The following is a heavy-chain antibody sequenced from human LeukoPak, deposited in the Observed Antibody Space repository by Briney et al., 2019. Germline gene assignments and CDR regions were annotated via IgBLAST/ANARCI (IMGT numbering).Heavy chain of an antibody. Sequence: SETLSLTCAVYGGSFSGYYWSWIRQPPGRGLEWIGEINHSGSTNYNPSLKSRVTISVDTSKNQFSLKLSSVTAADTAVYYCARDPGCSSTSCYLAFDIWGQGTMVTVSS. D-gene: IGHD2-2*01. CDR2: INHSGST. V-gene: IGHV4-34*01. CDR1: GGSFSGYY. J-gene: IGHJ3*02. CDR3: ARDPGCSSTSCYLAFDI.